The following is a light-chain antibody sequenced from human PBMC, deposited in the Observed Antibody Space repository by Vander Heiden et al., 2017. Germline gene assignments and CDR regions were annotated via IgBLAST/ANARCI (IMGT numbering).Light chain of an antibody. V-gene: IGKV1-5*03. CDR1: QTISSW. Sequence: DIQMTQSPSTLSASVGDRVTITCRASQTISSWLAWYQQKPGKAPKLLIYKASNLQTGVPSRFSGSGSGTEFTLTISSLQPDDFETYYCQQYNSYRTFGQGTKVEIK. J-gene: IGKJ1*01. CDR2: KAS. CDR3: QQYNSYRT.